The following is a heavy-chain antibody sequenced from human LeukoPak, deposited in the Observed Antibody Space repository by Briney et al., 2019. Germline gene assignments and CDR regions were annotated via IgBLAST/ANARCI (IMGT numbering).Heavy chain of an antibody. J-gene: IGHJ2*01. CDR3: AIETSDWYFDL. CDR1: GFTFSSYA. CDR2: ISYDGSNK. Sequence: PGGSLRLSCAAPGFTFSSYAMHWFRQAPGKGLEWVAVISYDGSNKYYADSVKGRFTISRDNSKNTLYLQMNSLRAEDTAVWYCAIETSDWYFDLWGGGTLVTVSS. V-gene: IGHV3-30-3*01.